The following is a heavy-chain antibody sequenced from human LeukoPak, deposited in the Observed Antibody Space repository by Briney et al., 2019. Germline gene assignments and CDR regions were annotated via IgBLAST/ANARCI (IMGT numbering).Heavy chain of an antibody. V-gene: IGHV3-30*04. J-gene: IGHJ4*02. CDR2: ISYGGSNK. CDR1: GFTLSIYA. D-gene: IGHD3-10*01. Sequence: TGGSLRLSCAASGFTLSIYAVHWVRPAPDRGGEWGAVISYGGSNKYYADSVKGRFTISRDNSKNTLYLQMNSLRAEDTAVYCCARDVGGVINSLDYWGQGTLVTVSS. CDR3: ARDVGGVINSLDY.